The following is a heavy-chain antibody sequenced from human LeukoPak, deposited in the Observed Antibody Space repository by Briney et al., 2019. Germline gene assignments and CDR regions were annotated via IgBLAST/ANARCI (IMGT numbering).Heavy chain of an antibody. CDR3: AKRGCVTTTCSYYFDY. Sequence: GGSLRLSCAASGFTFSSYSMSWVRQVPGKGLEWVSVIGSGGSGGTSYADSVRGRFTMSRDDSKNKLFLQMNSLRAEDTAVYYCAKRGCVTTTCSYYFDYWGRGTLVTVSS. CDR1: GFTFSSYS. J-gene: IGHJ4*02. D-gene: IGHD2-2*01. V-gene: IGHV3-23*01. CDR2: IGSGGSGGT.